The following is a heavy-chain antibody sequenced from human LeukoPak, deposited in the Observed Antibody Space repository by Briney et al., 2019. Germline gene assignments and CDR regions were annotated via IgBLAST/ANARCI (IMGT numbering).Heavy chain of an antibody. Sequence: GESLKISCKGSGYSFTSYWIGWLRQMPGKGLEWMGIIYPGDSDTRYSPSFQGQVTISADKSISTAYLQWSSLKASDTAMYYCARQRTYSEADAFDIWGQGTMITVSS. CDR2: IYPGDSDT. V-gene: IGHV5-51*01. CDR3: ARQRTYSEADAFDI. J-gene: IGHJ3*02. CDR1: GYSFTSYW. D-gene: IGHD1-7*01.